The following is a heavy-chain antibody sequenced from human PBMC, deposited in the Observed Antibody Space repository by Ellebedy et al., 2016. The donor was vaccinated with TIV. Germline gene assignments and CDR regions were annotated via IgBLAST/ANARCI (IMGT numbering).Heavy chain of an antibody. CDR3: ARDGGDYGGNSLPFDY. CDR2: INPSGGST. J-gene: IGHJ4*02. V-gene: IGHV1-46*03. Sequence: ASVKVSXKASRYTFTSYYMHWVRQAPGQGLEWMGIINPSGGSTSYAQKFQGRVTMTRDTSTSTVYMELSSLRSEDTAVYYCARDGGDYGGNSLPFDYWGQGTLVTVSS. D-gene: IGHD4-23*01. CDR1: RYTFTSYY.